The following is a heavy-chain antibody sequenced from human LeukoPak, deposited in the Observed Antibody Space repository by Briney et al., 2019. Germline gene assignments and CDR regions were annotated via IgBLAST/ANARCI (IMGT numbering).Heavy chain of an antibody. J-gene: IGHJ3*02. CDR3: ARDGHRRYHYDSSGREDAFDI. CDR2: INPSDHFT. V-gene: IGHV1-46*01. Sequence: GASVRVSCKTSGYTFTSHYMHWVRQAPGQGLEWMGVINPSDHFTRYAQKFQGRVTMTRDLSTSTAYMELRSLRSDDTAVYCCARDGHRRYHYDSSGREDAFDIWGQGTMVTVSS. D-gene: IGHD3-22*01. CDR1: GYTFTSHY.